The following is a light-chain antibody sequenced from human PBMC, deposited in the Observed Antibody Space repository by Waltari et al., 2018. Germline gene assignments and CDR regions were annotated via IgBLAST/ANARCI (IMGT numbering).Light chain of an antibody. J-gene: IGLJ2*01. CDR2: DVS. CDR3: SSYTSSSTVV. CDR1: TSAVGGNNI. Sequence: QSALTQPASVSGSPGQSTTIPSPGTTSAVGGNNIFPWYQQHPGKAPKLMIYDVSNRPSGVSNRFSGSKSGNTASLTISGLQAEDEADYYCSSYTSSSTVVFGGGTKLTVL. V-gene: IGLV2-14*03.